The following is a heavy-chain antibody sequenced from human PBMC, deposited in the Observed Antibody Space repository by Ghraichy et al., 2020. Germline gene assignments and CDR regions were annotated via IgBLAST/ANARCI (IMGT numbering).Heavy chain of an antibody. CDR2: IYYSGST. D-gene: IGHD3-22*01. V-gene: IGHV4-30-4*01. CDR1: GGSISSGDYY. J-gene: IGHJ2*01. Sequence: SETLSLTCTVSGGSISSGDYYWSWIRQPPGKGLEWIGYIYYSGSTYYNPSLKSRVTISVDTSKNQFSLKLSSVTAADTAVYYCARVHDSSGYLSWYFDLWGRGTLVTVSS. CDR3: ARVHDSSGYLSWYFDL.